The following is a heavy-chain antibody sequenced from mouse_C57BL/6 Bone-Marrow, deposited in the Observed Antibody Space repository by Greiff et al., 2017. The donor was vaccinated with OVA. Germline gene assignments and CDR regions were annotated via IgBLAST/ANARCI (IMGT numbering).Heavy chain of an antibody. V-gene: IGHV3-3*01. CDR3: ARGGYYYGSSYYYAMDY. D-gene: IGHD1-1*01. CDR1: GFSINSDCY. CDR2: TFYSGIT. Sequence: ESGPSLVRPSQPLSLTCTVTGFSINSDCYWIWIRQFPGNKLEYIGYTFYSGITYYNPSLESRTYITRDTSKNQFSLKLSSVTTEDTATYYCARGGYYYGSSYYYAMDYWGQGTSVTVSS. J-gene: IGHJ4*01.